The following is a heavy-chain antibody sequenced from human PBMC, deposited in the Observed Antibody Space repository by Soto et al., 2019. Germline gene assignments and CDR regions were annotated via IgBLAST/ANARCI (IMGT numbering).Heavy chain of an antibody. J-gene: IGHJ3*02. Sequence: QLQLVQSGAEVKKTGSSVKVSCKASGYTFTYRYLHWVRQAPGQALEWMGWITPFNGNTNYAQKFKDRVTITRDRSMSTAYMELSSLRSEDTAMYYCARESASADAFDIWGQGTMVTVSS. CDR3: ARESASADAFDI. CDR2: ITPFNGNT. D-gene: IGHD2-2*01. V-gene: IGHV1-45*02. CDR1: GYTFTYRY.